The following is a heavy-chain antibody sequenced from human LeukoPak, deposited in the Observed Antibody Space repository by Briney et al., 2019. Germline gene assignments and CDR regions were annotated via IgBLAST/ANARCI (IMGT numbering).Heavy chain of an antibody. V-gene: IGHV3-30-3*01. Sequence: GGSLRLSCAASGFTFSSYAMHWVRQAPGKGLEWVAVISYDGSNKYYADSVKGRFTISRDNSKNTLYLQMNSLRAEDTAVYCCARVGAAAAFDIWGQGTMVTVSS. CDR2: ISYDGSNK. CDR3: ARVGAAAAFDI. D-gene: IGHD6-13*01. J-gene: IGHJ3*02. CDR1: GFTFSSYA.